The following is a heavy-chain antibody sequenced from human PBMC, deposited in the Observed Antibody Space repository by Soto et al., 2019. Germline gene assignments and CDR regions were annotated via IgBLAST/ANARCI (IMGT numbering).Heavy chain of an antibody. V-gene: IGHV4-30-2*01. D-gene: IGHD3-10*01. CDR3: ARAVSPYFGTWFDP. J-gene: IGHJ5*02. Sequence: SETLNLTCAVSGGSITSGNSYYCSWIRQPPGRGLEWIGSISQTGATSYNPSLKSRVSVSLDKSKNQFSLRLSSVTAADMAVYYCARAVSPYFGTWFDPWGQGTMVTGSS. CDR1: GGSITSGNSYY. CDR2: ISQTGAT.